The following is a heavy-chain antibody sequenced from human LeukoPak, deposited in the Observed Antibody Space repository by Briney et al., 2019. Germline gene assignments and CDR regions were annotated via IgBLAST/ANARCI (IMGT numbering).Heavy chain of an antibody. Sequence: SETLSLTCTVSGGSISSSSYYWGWIRQPPGKGLEWIGSIYYSGSTYYNPSLKSRVTMSVDTSKNQFSLKLSPVTAADTAVYYCARDPYYYDSSGYFNSGYFDYWGQGTLVTVSS. D-gene: IGHD3-22*01. CDR1: GGSISSSSYY. CDR3: ARDPYYYDSSGYFNSGYFDY. CDR2: IYYSGST. V-gene: IGHV4-39*07. J-gene: IGHJ4*02.